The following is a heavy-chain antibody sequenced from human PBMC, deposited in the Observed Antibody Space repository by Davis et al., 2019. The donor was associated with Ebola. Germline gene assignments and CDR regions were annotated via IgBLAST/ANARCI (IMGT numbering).Heavy chain of an antibody. CDR3: ARVMPHYYYGMDV. CDR1: GGTFSSYA. CDR2: IIPILGIA. J-gene: IGHJ6*02. V-gene: IGHV1-69*04. Sequence: AASVKVSCKASGGTFSSYAISWVRQAPGQGLEWMGRIIPILGIANYAQKFQGRVTITADKSTSTAYMELRSLRSDDTAVYYCARVMPHYYYGMDVWGQGTTVTVSS. D-gene: IGHD2-2*01.